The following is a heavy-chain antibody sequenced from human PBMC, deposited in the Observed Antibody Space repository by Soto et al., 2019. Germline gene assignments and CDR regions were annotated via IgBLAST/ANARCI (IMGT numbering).Heavy chain of an antibody. CDR1: GFTFSNYG. CDR3: VKERLQRGFDY. Sequence: EVQLLDSGGGSVQPGGSLRLSCAASGFTFSNYGMSWVRQAPGKGLEWVSSIVASGGSTYYADLVKGRFTISRDNSENNLYLQMNSLRDEDTAVYYCVKERLQRGFDYWGQGTLVTVSS. J-gene: IGHJ4*02. V-gene: IGHV3-23*01. CDR2: IVASGGST. D-gene: IGHD6-25*01.